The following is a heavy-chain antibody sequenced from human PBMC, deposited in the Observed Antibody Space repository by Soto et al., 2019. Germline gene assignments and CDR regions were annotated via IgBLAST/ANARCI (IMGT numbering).Heavy chain of an antibody. CDR2: IDHSGIT. CDR3: ARGVSVTLAVQGGAPDKNYFDS. CDR1: GASFSGFY. D-gene: IGHD1-26*01. J-gene: IGHJ4*02. V-gene: IGHV4-34*04. Sequence: SETLSLTCAVSGASFSGFYWSWIRQSPGKGLEWIGEIDHSGITSHNTALKSRATMSVDTSKNQFSLKLRSVTAADTAVYYCARGVSVTLAVQGGAPDKNYFDSWSQGTLVT.